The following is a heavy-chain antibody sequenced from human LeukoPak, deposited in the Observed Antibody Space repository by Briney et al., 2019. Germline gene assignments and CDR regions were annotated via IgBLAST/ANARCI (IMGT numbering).Heavy chain of an antibody. CDR1: GGSISSYY. J-gene: IGHJ4*02. CDR2: IYTSGST. CDR3: VRSYYGSGNFDL. V-gene: IGHV4-4*07. D-gene: IGHD3-10*01. Sequence: SETLSLTCTVSGGSISSYYWSWIRQPAGKGLEWIGRIYTSGSTNYNPSLKSRVTMSVDTSRNHFSLNLSSVTAADTAVYYCVRSYYGSGNFDLWGQGTLVTVSS.